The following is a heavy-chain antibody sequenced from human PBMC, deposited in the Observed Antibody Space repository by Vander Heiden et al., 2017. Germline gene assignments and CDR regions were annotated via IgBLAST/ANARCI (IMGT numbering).Heavy chain of an antibody. J-gene: IGHJ4*02. CDR1: GCTLSSHA. Sequence: EVQLLESGGGLVQPGGSLRLFCAASGCTLSSHAMSWVRQAPGKGLGWVSSISGSGGSTYYADSVKGRFTISRDNSKNTLYLQMNSLRAEDTAVYYCAKDRGLWFGESFDYWGQGTLVTVSS. CDR3: AKDRGLWFGESFDY. D-gene: IGHD3-10*01. V-gene: IGHV3-23*01. CDR2: ISGSGGST.